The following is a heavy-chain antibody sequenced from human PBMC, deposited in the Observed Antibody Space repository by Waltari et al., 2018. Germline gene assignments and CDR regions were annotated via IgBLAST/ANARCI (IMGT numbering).Heavy chain of an antibody. Sequence: LRLQESGPGLVKPSETLSLTCTVSGGSISSSDCYWGWIRQPPGKGRESVGSVFYTGITSNNPSLKSRVTISVDTSKNQFSLRLSSVTAADTAVYYCARLTILGTEWGQGTLVTVSS. V-gene: IGHV4-39*01. CDR3: ARLTILGTE. CDR1: GGSISSSDCY. J-gene: IGHJ4*02. D-gene: IGHD2-21*01. CDR2: VFYTGIT.